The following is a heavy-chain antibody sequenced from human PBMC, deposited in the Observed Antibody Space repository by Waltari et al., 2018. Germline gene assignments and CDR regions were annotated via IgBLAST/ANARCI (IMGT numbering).Heavy chain of an antibody. CDR3: ATAPITDFWSGYLGYFDY. CDR1: GYTLTELS. V-gene: IGHV1-24*01. CDR2: FDPEDGET. D-gene: IGHD3-3*01. J-gene: IGHJ4*02. Sequence: QVQLVQSGAEVKKPGASVKVSCKVSGYTLTELSMHWVRQAPGKGLEWMGGFDPEDGETSYAQKFQGRVTMTEDTSTDTAYMELSSLRSEDTAVYYCATAPITDFWSGYLGYFDYWGQGTLVTVSS.